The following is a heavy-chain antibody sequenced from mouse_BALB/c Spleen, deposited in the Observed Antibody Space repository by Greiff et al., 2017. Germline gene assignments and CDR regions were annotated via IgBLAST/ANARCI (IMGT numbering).Heavy chain of an antibody. CDR2: ISSGGST. J-gene: IGHJ4*01. Sequence: EVKLVESGGGLVKPGGSLKLSCAVSGFTFSSYAMSWVRQTPEKRLEWVASISSGGSTYYPDSVKGRVTISRYNARNILYLQMSRLRSEDTAMYYCARDYYGSSYVGAMDYWGQGTSVTVSS. V-gene: IGHV5-6-5*01. D-gene: IGHD1-1*01. CDR1: GFTFSSYA. CDR3: ARDYYGSSYVGAMDY.